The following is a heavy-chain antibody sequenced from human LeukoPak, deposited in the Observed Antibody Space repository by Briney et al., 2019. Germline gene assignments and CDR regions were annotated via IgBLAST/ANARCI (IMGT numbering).Heavy chain of an antibody. D-gene: IGHD6-13*01. V-gene: IGHV4-34*01. Sequence: SETLSLTCAVYGGSFSGYYWSWIRQPPGKGLEWIGEINHSGSTNYNPSLKSRVTISVDTSKNQFSLKLSSVTAADTVVYYCAAPAAGTGRGFQHWGQGTLVTVSS. J-gene: IGHJ1*01. CDR1: GGSFSGYY. CDR2: INHSGST. CDR3: AAPAAGTGRGFQH.